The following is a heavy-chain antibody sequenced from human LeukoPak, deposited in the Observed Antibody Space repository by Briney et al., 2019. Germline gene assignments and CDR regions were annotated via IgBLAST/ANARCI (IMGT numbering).Heavy chain of an antibody. J-gene: IGHJ3*02. CDR3: AKAQWEPDAFDI. D-gene: IGHD1-26*01. CDR1: GFTFSSYA. V-gene: IGHV3-23*01. Sequence: PGGSLRLSCAASGFTFSSYAMNWVRQAPGKGLEWVSAISGSGGSTYYADSVKGRFTISRDNSKNTLYLQMNSLGAEDTAVYYCAKAQWEPDAFDIWGQGTMVTVSS. CDR2: ISGSGGST.